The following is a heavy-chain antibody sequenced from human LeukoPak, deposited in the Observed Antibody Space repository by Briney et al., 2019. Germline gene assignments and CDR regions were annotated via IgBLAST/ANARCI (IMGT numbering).Heavy chain of an antibody. D-gene: IGHD3-10*01. Sequence: ASVKVSCKASGGTFSSYAISWVRQAPGQGLEWMGRIIPIFGIANYAQKFQGRVTITADKSTSTAYMELSSLRSEDTAVYYRARGGSGSYQSPDYWGQGTLVTVSS. CDR2: IIPIFGIA. J-gene: IGHJ4*02. CDR1: GGTFSSYA. V-gene: IGHV1-69*04. CDR3: ARGGSGSYQSPDY.